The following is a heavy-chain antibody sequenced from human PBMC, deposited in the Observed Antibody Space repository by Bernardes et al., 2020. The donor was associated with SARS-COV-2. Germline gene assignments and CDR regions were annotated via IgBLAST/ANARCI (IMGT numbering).Heavy chain of an antibody. CDR1: GGSFSNES. D-gene: IGHD1-26*01. Sequence: SETLSLTCAVYGGSFSNESWIWIRQTPGKGLEWIGEINPIGSAYYNPSLKSRVTISKDRPKTQFSLILTSVTAADTAVYYCARLQVGAPNYFDPWGPGTLVTVSS. V-gene: IGHV4-34*01. CDR2: INPIGSA. J-gene: IGHJ5*02. CDR3: ARLQVGAPNYFDP.